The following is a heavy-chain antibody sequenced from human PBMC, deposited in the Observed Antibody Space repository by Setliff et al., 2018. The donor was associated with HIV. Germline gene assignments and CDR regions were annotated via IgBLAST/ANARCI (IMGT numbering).Heavy chain of an antibody. CDR3: ASTGHIEIDPLQPFEI. V-gene: IGHV4-59*12. Sequence: PSETLSLTCTVSAGAIRSYYWSWIRQSPGKGLEWIGYIFYGGNANYRPSLKGRVTMSLDTSRNQFSLKLTSVTAADTAVYYCASTGHIEIDPLQPFEIWGRGTMVTVSS. J-gene: IGHJ3*02. CDR1: AGAIRSYY. CDR2: IFYGGNA. D-gene: IGHD5-12*01.